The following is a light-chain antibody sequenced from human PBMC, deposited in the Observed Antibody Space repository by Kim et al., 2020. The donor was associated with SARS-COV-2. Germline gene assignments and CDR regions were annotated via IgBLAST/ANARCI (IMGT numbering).Light chain of an antibody. CDR2: AAS. V-gene: IGKV1-12*01. Sequence: DIQMTQSPSSVSASVGDRVTITCRASQVVNRWCAWYQQKPGKAPNLLIYAASKLQTGVPSRFSGAGSGTDFTLTINSLQPEDFATYYCQQSNAFPLTFGGGTKVDIK. CDR3: QQSNAFPLT. CDR1: QVVNRW. J-gene: IGKJ4*01.